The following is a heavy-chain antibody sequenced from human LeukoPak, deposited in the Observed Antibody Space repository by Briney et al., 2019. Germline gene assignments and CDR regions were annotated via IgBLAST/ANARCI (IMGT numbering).Heavy chain of an antibody. CDR1: GYTFTGYY. CDR2: INPNSGGT. V-gene: IGHV1-2*02. Sequence: ASVKVSCKASGYTFTGYYMHWVRQAPGQGLEWMGWINPNSGGTKYAQKFQGRVTMTTDTSTNTAHMELRSLISDDSAVYYCARKGEPKSSNLYYYYGMDVWGQGTTVTVSS. CDR3: ARKGEPKSSNLYYYYGMDV. J-gene: IGHJ6*02. D-gene: IGHD1-14*01.